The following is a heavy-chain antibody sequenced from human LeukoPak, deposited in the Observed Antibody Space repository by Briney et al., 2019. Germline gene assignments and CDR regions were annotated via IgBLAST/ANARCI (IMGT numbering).Heavy chain of an antibody. CDR1: GYTFTGYY. CDR3: ARDKYYYGSGTFYSSAVFDH. V-gene: IGHV1-2*06. J-gene: IGHJ4*02. D-gene: IGHD3-10*01. CDR2: INPNSGDT. Sequence: ASVKVSCKASGYTFTGYYLYWVRQAPGQGLEWMGRINPNSGDTENTQKFEDRVSMTRDTSTSTAHMELRGLRSGDTAVYYCARDKYYYGSGTFYSSAVFDHWGQGTLVAVSS.